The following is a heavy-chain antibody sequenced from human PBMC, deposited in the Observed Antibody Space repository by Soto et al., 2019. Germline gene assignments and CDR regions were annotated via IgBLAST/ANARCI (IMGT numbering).Heavy chain of an antibody. J-gene: IGHJ3*02. CDR2: TYYRSNWYN. D-gene: IGHD3-10*01. Sequence: SQTLSPTCYISGGRVSSNSAAWNWGRESPSRGLEWLGRTYYRSNWYNHYEVSVKSRITINPDTSKNQFSLQLNSVTPEDTAVYYCARGEVRYDAFDIWGQGTMVTVSS. CDR3: ARGEVRYDAFDI. V-gene: IGHV6-1*01. CDR1: GGRVSSNSAA.